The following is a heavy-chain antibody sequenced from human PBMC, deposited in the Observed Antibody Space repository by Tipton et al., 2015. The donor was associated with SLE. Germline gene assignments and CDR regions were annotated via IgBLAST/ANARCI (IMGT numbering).Heavy chain of an antibody. V-gene: IGHV4-59*01. CDR2: IYYSGST. J-gene: IGHJ4*02. D-gene: IGHD6-13*01. Sequence: TLSLTCTVSGGFISSYYWSWIRQPPGKGLEWIGYIYYSGSTNYNPSLKSRVTISVDTSKNQFSLKLSSVTAADTAVYYCAREGSSWYYFDYWGQGTLVTVSS. CDR1: GGFISSYY. CDR3: AREGSSWYYFDY.